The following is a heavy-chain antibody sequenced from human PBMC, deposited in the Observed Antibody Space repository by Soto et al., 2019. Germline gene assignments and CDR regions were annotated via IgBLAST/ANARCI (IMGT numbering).Heavy chain of an antibody. CDR1: GYSFTSYG. Sequence: QVHLVQSGSVVEKPGASVKVSCKASGYSFTSYGIGWVRQVPGQGPEWMGWISPYNGRTNYAQSVKGRVVMTTDISTNTVYLELRSLRSDDSAIYYCGRCRTDSYAMDVWGQGTTVTVSS. CDR3: GRCRTDSYAMDV. CDR2: ISPYNGRT. J-gene: IGHJ6*02. D-gene: IGHD5-18*01. V-gene: IGHV1-18*01.